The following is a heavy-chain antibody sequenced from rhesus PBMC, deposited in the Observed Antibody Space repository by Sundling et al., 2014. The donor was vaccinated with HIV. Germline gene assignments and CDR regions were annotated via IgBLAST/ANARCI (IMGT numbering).Heavy chain of an antibody. D-gene: IGHD6-13*01. Sequence: EVQLLESGGGLVQTGGSLRLSCVASGFTFSDHYMDWVRQAPGKGLEWVSSISTSSSTTLYPDSVKGRFTISRDNAKNTVYLQMNSLRAEDTAVYYCARDIEAGPLGVDYGLDSWGQGVVVTVSS. CDR1: GFTFSDHY. J-gene: IGHJ6*01. V-gene: IGHV3-110*01. CDR2: ISTSSSTT. CDR3: ARDIEAGPLGVDYGLDS.